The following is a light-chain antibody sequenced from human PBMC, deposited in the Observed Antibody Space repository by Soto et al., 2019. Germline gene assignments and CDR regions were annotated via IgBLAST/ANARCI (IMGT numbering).Light chain of an antibody. CDR2: EVS. CDR3: TSYSSFSTLAV. J-gene: IGLJ1*01. V-gene: IGLV2-14*01. CDR1: SSDGGGYNY. Sequence: QSVLTQPASVSGSPGQSITICCTGTSSDGGGYNYVSWYQQHPGKAPKLMIYEVSNRPSGVSNRFSGSKSGNTLSLPISRLHPAVQADYHCTSYSSFSTLAVFGSGTKGTVL.